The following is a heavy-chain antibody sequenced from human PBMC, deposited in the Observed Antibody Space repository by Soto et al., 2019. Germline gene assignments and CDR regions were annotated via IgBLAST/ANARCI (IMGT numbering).Heavy chain of an antibody. Sequence: ASVEVSCKASGYSFTSLDINWVRQTAGQGLEWMGWMQPSTGRTGYAQKFQGRVTMTRDTSINTAYMELTTLTSDDTAFYYCARGVSAGVDYWGQGTLVTVSS. J-gene: IGHJ4*02. D-gene: IGHD1-26*01. CDR2: MQPSTGRT. CDR3: ARGVSAGVDY. CDR1: GYSFTSLD. V-gene: IGHV1-8*01.